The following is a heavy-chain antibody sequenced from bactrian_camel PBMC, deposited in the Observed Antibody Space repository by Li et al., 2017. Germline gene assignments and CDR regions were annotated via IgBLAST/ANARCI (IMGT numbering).Heavy chain of an antibody. CDR2: IKIDGST. D-gene: IGHD3*01. Sequence: VQLVESGGGLVQPGGSRRLSCAASGFTFSNYYMSWYRQAPGKERECVSGIKIDGSTSYADSVKGRFTIYQDNAKNTAYLQTNSLKSEDTALYYCGTRDTWSQVYWGQGTQVTVS. V-gene: IGHV3S10*01. CDR1: GFTFSNYY. J-gene: IGHJ4*01. CDR3: GTRDTWSQVY.